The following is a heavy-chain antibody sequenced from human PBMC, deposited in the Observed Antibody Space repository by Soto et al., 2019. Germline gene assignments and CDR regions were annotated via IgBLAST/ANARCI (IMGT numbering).Heavy chain of an antibody. CDR2: INPSGGST. V-gene: IGHV1-46*01. CDR1: GYTFTSYY. Sequence: ASVKVSCKASGYTFTSYYMHWVRQAPGQGLEWMGIINPSGGSTSYAQKFQGRVTMTRDMSTSTAYMELSSLRSEDTAVYYCAAVGFEPVGDYWGQGTLVTVSS. CDR3: AAVGFEPVGDY. J-gene: IGHJ4*02. D-gene: IGHD3-16*01.